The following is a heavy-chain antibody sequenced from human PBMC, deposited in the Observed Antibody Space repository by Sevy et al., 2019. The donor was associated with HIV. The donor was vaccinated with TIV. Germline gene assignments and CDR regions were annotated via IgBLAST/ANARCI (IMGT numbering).Heavy chain of an antibody. D-gene: IGHD6-19*01. V-gene: IGHV4-39*01. CDR2: IYYSGST. Sequence: SETLSLTCTVSGGSISSSSYYWGWIRQPPGKGLEWLGSIYYSGSTNYNPSLKSRVTISVDTSKNQFSLKLSSVTAADTAVYYCARMDIAVAGSYTFDYWGQGTLVTVSS. CDR3: ARMDIAVAGSYTFDY. CDR1: GGSISSSSYY. J-gene: IGHJ4*02.